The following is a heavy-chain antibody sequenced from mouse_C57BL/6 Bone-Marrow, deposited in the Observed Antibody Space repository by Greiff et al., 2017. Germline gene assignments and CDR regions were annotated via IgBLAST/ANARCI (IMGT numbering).Heavy chain of an antibody. CDR2: IDPSDSYT. V-gene: IGHV1-69*01. CDR3: ARKDGCGYYFDY. Sequence: QVQLQQPGAELVMPGASVKLSCKASGYTFTSYWMHWVKQRPGQGLEWIGEIDPSDSYTNYNQKFTGKSTLTVDKSSSTAYMQLSSLTSEDSAVYYCARKDGCGYYFDYWGQGTTLTVSS. D-gene: IGHD2-3*01. J-gene: IGHJ2*01. CDR1: GYTFTSYW.